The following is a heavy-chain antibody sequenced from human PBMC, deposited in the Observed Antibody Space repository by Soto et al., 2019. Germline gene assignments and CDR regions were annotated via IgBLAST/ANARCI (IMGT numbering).Heavy chain of an antibody. CDR3: AKDARRSSGWYYFDY. V-gene: IGHV3-23*01. CDR1: GFDFSYYA. D-gene: IGHD6-19*01. J-gene: IGHJ4*02. Sequence: PGGSLRLSCAASGFDFSYYAMGWVRQAPGKGLEWVSCISDSGRPTYYADSVKGRFTVSRDNSKNTLYLLMNSLRAEDTARYYCAKDARRSSGWYYFDYWGQGSLVTAPQ. CDR2: ISDSGRPT.